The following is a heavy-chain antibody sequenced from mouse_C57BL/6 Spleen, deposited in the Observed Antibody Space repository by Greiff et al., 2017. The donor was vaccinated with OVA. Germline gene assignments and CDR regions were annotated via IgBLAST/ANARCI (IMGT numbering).Heavy chain of an antibody. CDR2: IWSGGST. CDR1: GFSLTSDG. V-gene: IGHV2-2*01. D-gene: IGHD1-1*01. CDR3: ARGATVVVFDY. J-gene: IGHJ2*01. Sequence: VKLVESGPGLVQPSQRLSITCTVSGFSLTSDGVHWVRQSPGKGLEWLGVIWSGGSTDYNAAFISRLSISKDNSKSQVFFKMNSLQADDTAIYYCARGATVVVFDYWGQGTTLTVSS.